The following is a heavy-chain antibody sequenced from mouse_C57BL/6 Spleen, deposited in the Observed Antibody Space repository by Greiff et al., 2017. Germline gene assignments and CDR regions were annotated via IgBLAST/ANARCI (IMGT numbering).Heavy chain of an antibody. CDR1: GYTFTTYP. CDR3: ARRGLPYWYFDV. Sequence: VKLVESGAELVKPGASVKMSCKASGYTFTTYPIEWMKQNHGKSLEWIGNFHPYNDDTKYNEKFKGKATLTVEKSSSTVYLELSRLTSDDSAVYYCARRGLPYWYFDVWGTGTTVTVSS. CDR2: FHPYNDDT. V-gene: IGHV1-47*01. D-gene: IGHD2-4*01. J-gene: IGHJ1*03.